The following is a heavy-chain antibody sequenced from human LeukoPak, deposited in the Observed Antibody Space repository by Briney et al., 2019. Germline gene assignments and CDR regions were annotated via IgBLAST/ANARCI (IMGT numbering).Heavy chain of an antibody. CDR2: INHSGST. V-gene: IGHV4-34*01. Sequence: PSETLSLTCAVYGGSFSGYYWSWIRQPPGKGLEWIGEINHSGSTNYNPSLRSRVTISVDTSKNQFSLKLSSVTAADTAVYYCARVEGLFKWLQPRGYFDYWGQGTLVTVSS. CDR1: GGSFSGYY. D-gene: IGHD5-12*01. J-gene: IGHJ4*02. CDR3: ARVEGLFKWLQPRGYFDY.